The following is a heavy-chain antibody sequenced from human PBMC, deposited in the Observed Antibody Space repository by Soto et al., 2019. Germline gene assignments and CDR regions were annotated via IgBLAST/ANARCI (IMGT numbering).Heavy chain of an antibody. CDR1: GGTFSSYA. Sequence: QVQLVQSGAEVKKPGSSVKVSCKASGGTFSSYAISWVRQVPGQGLEWMGGIIPIFGTANYAQKFQGRVTITADESTSTAYMELSSLRSEDTAVYYCASRSSNYYDSSGYYSYYFDYWGQGTLVTVSS. V-gene: IGHV1-69*01. CDR3: ASRSSNYYDSSGYYSYYFDY. J-gene: IGHJ4*02. CDR2: IIPIFGTA. D-gene: IGHD3-22*01.